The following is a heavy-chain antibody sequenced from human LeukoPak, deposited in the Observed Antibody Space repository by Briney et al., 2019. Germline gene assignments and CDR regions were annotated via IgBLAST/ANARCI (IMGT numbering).Heavy chain of an antibody. CDR3: AGYSSSGMDV. D-gene: IGHD6-13*01. J-gene: IGHJ6*02. CDR1: GGSVSAYY. CDR2: IYYSGST. Sequence: SETLSLTCTVSGGSVSAYYWSWIRQPPGKGLEWIGSIYYSGSTYYNPSLKSRVTISVDTSKNQFSLKLSSVTAADTAVYYCAGYSSSGMDVWGQGTTVTVSS. V-gene: IGHV4-39*07.